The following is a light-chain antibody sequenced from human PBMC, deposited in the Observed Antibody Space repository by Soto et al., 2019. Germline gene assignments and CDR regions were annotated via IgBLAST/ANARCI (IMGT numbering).Light chain of an antibody. J-gene: IGKJ2*01. Sequence: DIVMAQSPLSLPSGPGEPASIPCRSSQSLLHSNGKLFFAWYLQKPGQSPQPLIYLGSNRASGFPDRFSVSVSGTDFTLKISRVEARDVGVSYCMQGLQTPYTFGQATKVDI. CDR2: LGS. V-gene: IGKV2-28*01. CDR1: QSLLHSNGKLF. CDR3: MQGLQTPYT.